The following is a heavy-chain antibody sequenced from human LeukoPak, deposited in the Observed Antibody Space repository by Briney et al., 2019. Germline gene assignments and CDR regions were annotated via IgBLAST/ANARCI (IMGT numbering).Heavy chain of an antibody. CDR1: GFTFGTYA. CDR2: ISSNCRIT. J-gene: IGHJ4*02. Sequence: GGSLILSCAASGFTFGTYAMHWVRQAPGKGLEYVSAISSNCRITYYADSLKGRFTISRDNSKNILYLQMDSVRTEDTAVYYCARVSGWYWFDNWGQGTLVTVSS. CDR3: ARVSGWYWFDN. V-gene: IGHV3-64*02. D-gene: IGHD6-19*01.